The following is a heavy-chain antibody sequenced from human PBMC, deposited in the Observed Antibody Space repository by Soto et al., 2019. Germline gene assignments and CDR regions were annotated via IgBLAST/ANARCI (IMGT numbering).Heavy chain of an antibody. CDR3: ARDLWGYCGTDCYPLDV. Sequence: SENLSLTCTVSGGSIRGYYWSWIRQPPGKGLEWIGYMYNTGSTVYNPSFKSRVTISVDTSKNQFSLKLNSVTAADTAVYYCARDLWGYCGTDCYPLDVWGQGTTVT. V-gene: IGHV4-59*01. CDR1: GGSIRGYY. J-gene: IGHJ6*02. D-gene: IGHD2-21*02. CDR2: MYNTGST.